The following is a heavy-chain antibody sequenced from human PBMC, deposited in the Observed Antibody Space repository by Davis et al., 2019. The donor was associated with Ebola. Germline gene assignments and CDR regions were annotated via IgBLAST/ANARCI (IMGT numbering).Heavy chain of an antibody. Sequence: GESLKISCAASGFTFSDYDMSWVRQAPGEGLEWVSYITTASTIWYADSVKGRFTISRDNAKNSLYMQMDSLRVDDTAVYYCARGSRYPGIWGQGTLVTVSS. CDR2: ITTASTI. D-gene: IGHD1-1*01. J-gene: IGHJ4*02. CDR1: GFTFSDYD. CDR3: ARGSRYPGI. V-gene: IGHV3-69-1*01.